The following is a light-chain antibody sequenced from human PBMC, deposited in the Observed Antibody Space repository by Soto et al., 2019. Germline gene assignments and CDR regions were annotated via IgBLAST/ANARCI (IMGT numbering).Light chain of an antibody. CDR2: DAS. V-gene: IGKV3-11*01. Sequence: EIVLTQSPATLSLSPGERATLSCRASQSVSSYLAWYQQKPGQAPRLLIYDASNRATGIPARFSGSGSGTDFTPPNSSLEPEGFAVYYCQLRSNWPTFGGGTKVEIK. CDR1: QSVSSY. CDR3: QLRSNWPT. J-gene: IGKJ4*01.